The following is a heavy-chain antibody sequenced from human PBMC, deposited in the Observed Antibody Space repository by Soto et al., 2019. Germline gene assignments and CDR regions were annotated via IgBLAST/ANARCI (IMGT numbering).Heavy chain of an antibody. CDR3: VRDSHGDY. J-gene: IGHJ4*02. CDR2: IYHDGPT. V-gene: IGHV3-74*01. CDR1: GFTFSNYW. Sequence: EVQLVESGGGLVQPWGSLRLSCAGSGFTFSNYWMHWVRQAPGKGLECVSLIYHDGPTDYADSVRGRFTIARDNAENTLYLQMNSLRPEDTAVYYCVRDSHGDYWGQGTLVTVSS.